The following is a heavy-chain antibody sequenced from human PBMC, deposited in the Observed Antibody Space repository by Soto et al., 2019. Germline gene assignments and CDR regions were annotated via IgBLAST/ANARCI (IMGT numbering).Heavy chain of an antibody. D-gene: IGHD6-13*01. Sequence: PSETLSLTCTVSGGSISSYYWSWIRQPAGKGLEWIGRIYTSGSTNHNPSLKSRVTMSVDTSKNQFSLKLSSVTAADTAVYYCARGVRSSWYYGWFDPWGQGTLVTVSS. V-gene: IGHV4-4*07. CDR1: GGSISSYY. J-gene: IGHJ5*02. CDR2: IYTSGST. CDR3: ARGVRSSWYYGWFDP.